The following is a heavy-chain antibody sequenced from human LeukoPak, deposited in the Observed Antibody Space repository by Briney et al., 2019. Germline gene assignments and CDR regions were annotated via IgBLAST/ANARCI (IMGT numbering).Heavy chain of an antibody. Sequence: SETLSLTCTVSGDSVSNYWYWGWLRQPPGKGLEWIGSIYYSGSTYYNPSLKSRVTISVDTSKNQFSLKLSSVTAADTAVYYCARHTPNFDYWGQGTLVTVSS. V-gene: IGHV4-39*01. CDR3: ARHTPNFDY. J-gene: IGHJ4*02. CDR1: GDSVSNYWY. CDR2: IYYSGST.